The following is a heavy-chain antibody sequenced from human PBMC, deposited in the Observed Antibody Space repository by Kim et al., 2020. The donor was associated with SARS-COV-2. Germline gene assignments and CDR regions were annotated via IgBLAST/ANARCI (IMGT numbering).Heavy chain of an antibody. V-gene: IGHV4-61*01. D-gene: IGHD1-26*01. Sequence: SETLSLTCTVSGGSVSSGSYYWSWIRQPPGKGLEWIGYIYYSGSTNYNPSLKSRVTISVDTSKNQFSLKLSSVTAADTAVYYCARAISWSGGYYYWVPFDYWGQGTLVTVSS. CDR1: GGSVSSGSYY. CDR2: IYYSGST. J-gene: IGHJ4*02. CDR3: ARAISWSGGYYYWVPFDY.